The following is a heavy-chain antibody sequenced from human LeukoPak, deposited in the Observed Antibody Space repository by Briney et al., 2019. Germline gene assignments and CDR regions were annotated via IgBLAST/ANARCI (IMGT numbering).Heavy chain of an antibody. J-gene: IGHJ5*02. Sequence: PSETLSLTCAVYGGSFSGYYWSWIRQPPGKGLEWIGEINHSGSTNYNPSVKSRVTISLDTSNNQFSLKLTSVTAADTAVYCARGQHYDVLTGRIFNWFDPWGQGTLVTVSS. CDR2: INHSGST. CDR3: ARGQHYDVLTGRIFNWFDP. CDR1: GGSFSGYY. V-gene: IGHV4-34*01. D-gene: IGHD3-9*01.